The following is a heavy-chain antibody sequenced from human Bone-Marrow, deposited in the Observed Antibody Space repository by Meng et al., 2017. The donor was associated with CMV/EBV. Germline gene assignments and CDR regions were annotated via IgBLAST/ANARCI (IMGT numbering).Heavy chain of an antibody. J-gene: IGHJ4*02. Sequence: SETLSLTCTVSGGSISSSSYYWGWIRQPPGKGLEWIGSIYYSGSTYYNPSLKSRVTISVDTSKNQFSLKLSSVTAADTAVYYCARSGDSSGYYYPGPFDYWGQGTLVTVSS. V-gene: IGHV4-39*07. D-gene: IGHD3-22*01. CDR3: ARSGDSSGYYYPGPFDY. CDR2: IYYSGST. CDR1: GGSISSSSYY.